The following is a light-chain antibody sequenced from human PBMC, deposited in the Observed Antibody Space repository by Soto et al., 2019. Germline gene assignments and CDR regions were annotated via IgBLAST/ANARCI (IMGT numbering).Light chain of an antibody. CDR1: QSISYSSNNKNY. J-gene: IGKJ4*01. CDR3: QQYYTTPLT. Sequence: DIVMTQSPDSLAVSLGERATINCKSSQSISYSSNNKNYLAWYQQKPGQPPKLLIYWASTRESGVPDRFSGSGSGTDFTPTISSLQAEDVAVYYCQQYYTTPLTFGGGTKVEIK. CDR2: WAS. V-gene: IGKV4-1*01.